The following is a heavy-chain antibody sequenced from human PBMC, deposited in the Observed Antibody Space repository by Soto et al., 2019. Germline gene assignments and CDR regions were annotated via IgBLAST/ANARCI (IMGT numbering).Heavy chain of an antibody. J-gene: IGHJ6*02. CDR3: ARDWGPGLGLDV. CDR2: ISYDGSNK. V-gene: IGHV3-30*03. CDR1: GLTFSRYG. D-gene: IGHD7-27*01. Sequence: GESLKISCAASGLTFSRYGMHWVRQAPGKGLEWVAVISYDGSNKYYADSVKGRFTISRDNSKNTLYLQMNSLRAEDTAVYYCARDWGPGLGLDVWGQGTTVTVSS.